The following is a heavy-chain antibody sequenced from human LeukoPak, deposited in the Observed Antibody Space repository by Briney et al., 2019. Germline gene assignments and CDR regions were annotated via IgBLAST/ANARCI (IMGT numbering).Heavy chain of an antibody. Sequence: GGSLRLSFSASGFTFSSYDMYWVRQAPGKGLEYVSAISSSGDSTYYADSVRDRFTISRDNSKNTMFLQMSSLRAEDTAVYYCVRVGAAVTLRDAFDIWGQGTMVTVSS. CDR1: GFTFSSYD. V-gene: IGHV3-64D*06. D-gene: IGHD4-17*01. CDR3: VRVGAAVTLRDAFDI. CDR2: ISSSGDST. J-gene: IGHJ3*02.